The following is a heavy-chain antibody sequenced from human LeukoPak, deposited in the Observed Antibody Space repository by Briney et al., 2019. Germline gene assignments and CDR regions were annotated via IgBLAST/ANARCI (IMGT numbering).Heavy chain of an antibody. J-gene: IGHJ4*02. D-gene: IGHD6-19*01. CDR3: ARGTLGAWGW. CDR2: ISSSSNYI. CDR1: GFTFSSYD. Sequence: GGSLRLSCAVSGFTFSSYDMSWVRQAPGKGLEWVSSISSSSNYIHYADSVKGRFTISRDNAKNSLYLQMNSLRAEDTAVYFCARGTLGAWGWWGQETLVTVSA. V-gene: IGHV3-21*01.